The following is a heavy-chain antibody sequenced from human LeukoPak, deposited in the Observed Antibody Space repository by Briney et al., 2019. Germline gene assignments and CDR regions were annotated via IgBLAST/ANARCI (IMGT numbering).Heavy chain of an antibody. Sequence: ASVKVSCTASGYTFTGYYMHWVRQAPGQGLEWMGWINPNSGGTNYAQKFQGRVTMTRDTSISTAYMELSRLRSDDTAVYYCAGGRYDYVWGSYRLRRDDAFDIWGQGTMVTVSS. J-gene: IGHJ3*02. CDR3: AGGRYDYVWGSYRLRRDDAFDI. D-gene: IGHD3-16*02. CDR1: GYTFTGYY. V-gene: IGHV1-2*02. CDR2: INPNSGGT.